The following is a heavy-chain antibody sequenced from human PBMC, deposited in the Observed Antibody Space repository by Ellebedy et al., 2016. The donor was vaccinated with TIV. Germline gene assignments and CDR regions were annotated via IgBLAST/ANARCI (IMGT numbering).Heavy chain of an antibody. D-gene: IGHD4-17*01. J-gene: IGHJ5*02. V-gene: IGHV1-46*01. CDR3: ARDGAPLPPIGDNGNWFDP. Sequence: ASVKVSXXSSGYTFTRYFIHWVRQPPGQGLEWMGIINPSRGSTNYAPKFQGRVTMTRDTSTRTVYLEVTSLKSEDTAVYYCARDGAPLPPIGDNGNWFDPWGQGSLITVSS. CDR2: INPSRGST. CDR1: GYTFTRYF.